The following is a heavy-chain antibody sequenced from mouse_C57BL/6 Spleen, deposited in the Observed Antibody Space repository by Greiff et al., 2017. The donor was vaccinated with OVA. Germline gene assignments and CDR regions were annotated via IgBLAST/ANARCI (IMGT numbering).Heavy chain of an antibody. V-gene: IGHV1-52*01. CDR1: GYTFTSYW. Sequence: VQLQQPGAELVRPGSSVKLSCKASGYTFTSYWMHWVKQRPIQGLEWIGNIDPSDSETHSNQKFKDKATLTVDKSSSTAYMQLSSLTSEDSAVYYCARGRGYGQYYFDYWGQGTTLTVSS. D-gene: IGHD1-1*01. CDR2: IDPSDSET. CDR3: ARGRGYGQYYFDY. J-gene: IGHJ2*01.